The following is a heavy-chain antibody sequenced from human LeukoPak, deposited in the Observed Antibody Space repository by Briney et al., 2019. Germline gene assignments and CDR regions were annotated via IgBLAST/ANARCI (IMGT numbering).Heavy chain of an antibody. CDR3: ARVFHSSSSGFGY. CDR2: INPNSGGT. J-gene: IGHJ4*02. Sequence: ASVKVSCKASGYTFTGYYMHWVRQAPGQGLEWMGWINPNSGGTNYAQKFQGRVTMTRDTSISTAYMEVSSLRSDDTAVYYCARVFHSSSSGFGYWGQGTLVTVSS. D-gene: IGHD6-6*01. V-gene: IGHV1-2*02. CDR1: GYTFTGYY.